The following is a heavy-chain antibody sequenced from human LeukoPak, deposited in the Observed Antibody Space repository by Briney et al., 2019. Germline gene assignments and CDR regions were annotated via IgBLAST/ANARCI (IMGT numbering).Heavy chain of an antibody. J-gene: IGHJ4*02. Sequence: ASVKVSCKASGYTFTSYAMNWVRQAPGQGLEWMGWINTNTGNPTYAQGFTGRFVFSLDTSVSTAYLQISSLKAEDTAVYYCAREGPTVTTLPFESWGQGTLVTVSS. CDR2: INTNTGNP. CDR1: GYTFTSYA. CDR3: AREGPTVTTLPFES. V-gene: IGHV7-4-1*02. D-gene: IGHD4-17*01.